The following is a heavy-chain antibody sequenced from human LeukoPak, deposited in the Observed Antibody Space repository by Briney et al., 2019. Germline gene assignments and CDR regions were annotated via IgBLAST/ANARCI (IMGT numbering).Heavy chain of an antibody. CDR1: GASISSHY. Sequence: PSETLSLTCSVSGASISSHYWSWIRQPPGKGLEWIGYIYYSGSTNYNPSLKSRVTISVDTSKNQFSLKLSSVTAADTAVYYCARHSRLDKSSLSWADYWGQGTLVTVSS. V-gene: IGHV4-59*08. CDR3: ARHSRLDKSSLSWADY. D-gene: IGHD2-2*03. CDR2: IYYSGST. J-gene: IGHJ4*02.